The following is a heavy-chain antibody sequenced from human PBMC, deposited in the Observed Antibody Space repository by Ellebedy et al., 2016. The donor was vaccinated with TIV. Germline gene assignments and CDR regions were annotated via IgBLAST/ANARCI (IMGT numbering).Heavy chain of an antibody. J-gene: IGHJ6*03. CDR3: ARVHCSITTCDYYYMDV. CDR2: IFTSGSF. Sequence: SETLSLXXTVSSGSVSRYFWSWIRQPAGKGLEWIGRIFTSGSFNYNPSLTSRVTMSVVTSKNQISLRLNSVTTADTAVYYCARVHCSITTCDYYYMDVWGKGTTVTVSS. D-gene: IGHD1-1*01. CDR1: SGSVSRYF. V-gene: IGHV4-4*07.